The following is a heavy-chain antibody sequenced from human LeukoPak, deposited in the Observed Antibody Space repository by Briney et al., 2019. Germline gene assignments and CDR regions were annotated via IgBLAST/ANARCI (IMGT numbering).Heavy chain of an antibody. CDR3: AGTLLWFGELSGWFDP. Sequence: ASVKVSCKASGGTFSSYAISWVRQAPGQGLEWMGGIIPIFGTANYAQKFQGRVTITADESTSTAYMELSSLRSEDTAVYYCAGTLLWFGELSGWFDPWGQGTLATVSS. CDR1: GGTFSSYA. CDR2: IIPIFGTA. D-gene: IGHD3-10*01. J-gene: IGHJ5*02. V-gene: IGHV1-69*13.